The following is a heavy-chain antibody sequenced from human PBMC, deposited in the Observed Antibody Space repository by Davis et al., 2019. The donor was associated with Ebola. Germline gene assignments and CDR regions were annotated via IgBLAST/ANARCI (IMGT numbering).Heavy chain of an antibody. CDR2: IIPMVGTA. V-gene: IGHV1-69*04. CDR1: GGTFSTYD. D-gene: IGHD1-26*01. CDR3: ARDLGRYDDH. J-gene: IGHJ4*02. Sequence: SVKVSCKASGGTFSTYDINWVRQAPGQGLEWMGRIIPMVGTATYAQKFQGRVTITADKSTSTAYIEMSGLRSEDTAVYYCARDLGRYDDHWGQGTLVTVSS.